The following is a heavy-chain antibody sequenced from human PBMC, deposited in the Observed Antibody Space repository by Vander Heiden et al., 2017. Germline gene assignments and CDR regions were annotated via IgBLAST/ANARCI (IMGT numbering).Heavy chain of an antibody. Sequence: QVQLVESGGGVVQPGRSLRLSCAASGFTFRSYAMHWVRQAPGKGLEWVAVISYDGSNKYYADSVKGRFTISRDNSKNTLYLQMNSLRAEDTAVYYCARDLLYYDSSGYCDYWGQGTLVTVSS. D-gene: IGHD3-22*01. CDR3: ARDLLYYDSSGYCDY. V-gene: IGHV3-30-3*01. CDR1: GFTFRSYA. CDR2: ISYDGSNK. J-gene: IGHJ4*02.